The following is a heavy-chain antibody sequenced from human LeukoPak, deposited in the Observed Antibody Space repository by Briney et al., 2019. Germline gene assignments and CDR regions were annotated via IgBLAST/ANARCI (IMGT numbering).Heavy chain of an antibody. CDR3: ARDLVRGVIISPEGY. CDR2: IYHSGST. Sequence: SETLSLTCTVSGGSISSYYWSWIRQPPGKGLEWIGSIYHSGSTYYNPSLKSRVTISVDTSKNQFSLKLSSVTAADTAVYYCARDLVRGVIISPEGYWGQGTLVTVSS. D-gene: IGHD3-10*01. J-gene: IGHJ4*02. CDR1: GGSISSYY. V-gene: IGHV4-38-2*02.